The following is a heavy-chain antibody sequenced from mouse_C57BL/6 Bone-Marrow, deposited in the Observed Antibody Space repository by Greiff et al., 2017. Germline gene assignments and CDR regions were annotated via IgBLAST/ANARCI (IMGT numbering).Heavy chain of an antibody. J-gene: IGHJ4*01. CDR2: INPNNGGT. V-gene: IGHV1-26*01. CDR1: GYTFTDYY. Sequence: EVQLQQSGPELVKPGASVKISCKASGYTFTDYYMNWVKQSHGKSLEWIGDINPNNGGTSYNQKFKGKATLTVDKSSSTAYMELRSLTSEDSAVYYCARSVTTVVPYAMDYWGQGTSVTASS. CDR3: ARSVTTVVPYAMDY. D-gene: IGHD1-1*01.